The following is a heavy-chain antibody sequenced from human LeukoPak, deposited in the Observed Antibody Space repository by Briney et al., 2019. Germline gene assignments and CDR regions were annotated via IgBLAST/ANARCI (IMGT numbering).Heavy chain of an antibody. J-gene: IGHJ3*02. CDR1: GGSFSGYY. D-gene: IGHD3-22*01. CDR2: INHSGST. V-gene: IGHV4-34*01. CDR3: AGYYDSSGYYYGAFDI. Sequence: PSETLSLTCAVYGGSFSGYYWSWIRQPPGKGLEWMGEINHSGSTNYNPSLKSRVTISVDTSKNQFSLKLSSVTAADTAVYYCAGYYDSSGYYYGAFDIWGQGTMVTASS.